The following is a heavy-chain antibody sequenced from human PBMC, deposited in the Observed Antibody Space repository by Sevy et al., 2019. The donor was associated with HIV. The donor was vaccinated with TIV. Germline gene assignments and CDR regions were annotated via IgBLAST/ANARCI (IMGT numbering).Heavy chain of an antibody. CDR2: IIPIFGTA. CDR1: GGTFSSYA. Sequence: ASVKVSCKASGGTFSSYAISWVRQAPGQGLEWMGGIIPIFGTANYAQKFQGRVTITADESTSTAYMELSSLRSEDTAVNYCARGGTVAGPFDYWGQGTLVTVSS. V-gene: IGHV1-69*13. J-gene: IGHJ4*02. CDR3: ARGGTVAGPFDY. D-gene: IGHD6-19*01.